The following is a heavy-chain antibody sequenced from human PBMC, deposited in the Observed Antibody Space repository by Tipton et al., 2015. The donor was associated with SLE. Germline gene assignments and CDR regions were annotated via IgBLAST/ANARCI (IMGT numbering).Heavy chain of an antibody. V-gene: IGHV1-69*09. D-gene: IGHD7-27*01. J-gene: IGHJ6*02. Sequence: QLVQSGPEVKKPGSSVKVSCKASGGTFSSYTISWVRQAPGQGLEWMGRIIPILGIANYAQKFQGRVTITADKSTSTAYMELSSLRSEDTAVYYCAWGKRGTYYDYGMDVWGQGTTVTVSS. CDR2: IIPILGIA. CDR1: GGTFSSYT. CDR3: AWGKRGTYYDYGMDV.